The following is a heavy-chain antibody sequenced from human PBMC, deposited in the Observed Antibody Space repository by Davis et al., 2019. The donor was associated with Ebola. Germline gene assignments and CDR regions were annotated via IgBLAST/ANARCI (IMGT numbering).Heavy chain of an antibody. V-gene: IGHV3-11*01. Sequence: GESLKISCAASGFTFADYYMTWIRHAPGKGLEWVSYISSSDNTIQYADSVKGRFAISRDNSKNTLYLQMNSLRAEDTAVYYCAKSSVAGTSGMDVWGQGTTVTVSS. CDR2: ISSSDNTI. D-gene: IGHD6-19*01. CDR3: AKSSVAGTSGMDV. CDR1: GFTFADYY. J-gene: IGHJ6*02.